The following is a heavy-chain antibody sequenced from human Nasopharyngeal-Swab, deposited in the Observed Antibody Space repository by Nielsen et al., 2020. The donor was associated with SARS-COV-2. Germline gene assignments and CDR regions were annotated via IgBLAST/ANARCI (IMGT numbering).Heavy chain of an antibody. J-gene: IGHJ3*02. V-gene: IGHV3-23*01. Sequence: EGSLRLSCAASGFSFSNYAMNWVRQAPGKGLECVSAVSSSGGNTYYADSLKGRFTVSRDNSKNTVYLQMNSLRAEDTAIYYCAKERVMITFGGTYNAFDIWGQGTMVTVSS. CDR2: VSSSGGNT. CDR3: AKERVMITFGGTYNAFDI. CDR1: GFSFSNYA. D-gene: IGHD3-16*01.